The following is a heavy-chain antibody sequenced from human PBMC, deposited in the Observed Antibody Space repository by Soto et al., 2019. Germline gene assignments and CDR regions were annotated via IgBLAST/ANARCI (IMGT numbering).Heavy chain of an antibody. Sequence: SVKVSCKASGGTFSSYAISWVRQAPGQGLEWMGGIIPIFGTANYAQKFQGRVTITADESTSTAYMELSSLRSEDTAVYYCAVHGDPELYFDYWGQGTLVTVSS. D-gene: IGHD4-17*01. CDR2: IIPIFGTA. CDR3: AVHGDPELYFDY. V-gene: IGHV1-69*13. J-gene: IGHJ4*02. CDR1: GGTFSSYA.